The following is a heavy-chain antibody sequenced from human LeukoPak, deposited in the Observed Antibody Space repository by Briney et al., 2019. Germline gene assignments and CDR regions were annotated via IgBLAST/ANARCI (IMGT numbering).Heavy chain of an antibody. V-gene: IGHV4-31*03. D-gene: IGHD3-16*02. CDR1: GGSISSGGYY. CDR3: AGTVITFGGVIVHFDY. J-gene: IGHJ4*02. Sequence: SETLSLTCTVSGGSISSGGYYWSWIRQHPGKGLEWIGYIYYSGSTYYNPSLKSRVTISVDTSKSQFSLKLSSVTAADTAVYYCAGTVITFGGVIVHFDYWGQGTLVTVSS. CDR2: IYYSGST.